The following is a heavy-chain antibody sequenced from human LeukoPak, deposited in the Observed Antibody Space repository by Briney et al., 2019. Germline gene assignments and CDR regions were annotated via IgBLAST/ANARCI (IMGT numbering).Heavy chain of an antibody. J-gene: IGHJ4*02. CDR1: GGSITGYY. CDR2: ISYSGST. D-gene: IGHD3-22*01. CDR3: ARRDYDSPPDY. V-gene: IGHV4-59*08. Sequence: SETLSLTCTVSGGSITGYYWSWIRQPPGKGLEWIGYISYSGSTNSNPSLKSRVTISVDTSKNQFSLKLSSVTAADTAVYYCARRDYDSPPDYWGQGTLVTVSS.